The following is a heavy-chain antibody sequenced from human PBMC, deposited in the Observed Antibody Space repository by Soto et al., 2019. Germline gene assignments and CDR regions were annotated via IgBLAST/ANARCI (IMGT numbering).Heavy chain of an antibody. D-gene: IGHD3-9*01. J-gene: IGHJ6*02. Sequence: HGESLKISCKGSGYSFTSYWISWVRQMPGKGLEWMGRIDPSDSYTNYSPSFQGHVTISADKSISTAYLQWSSLKASDTAMYYCARNYAAYYDILTGSAPNYYYYGMDVWGQGTTVTVSS. CDR1: GYSFTSYW. CDR3: ARNYAAYYDILTGSAPNYYYYGMDV. V-gene: IGHV5-10-1*01. CDR2: IDPSDSYT.